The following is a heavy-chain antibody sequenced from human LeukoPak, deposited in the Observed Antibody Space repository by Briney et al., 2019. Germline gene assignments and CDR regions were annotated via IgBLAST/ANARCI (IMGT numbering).Heavy chain of an antibody. CDR3: ARLTFGGVIGFDY. J-gene: IGHJ4*02. CDR2: ISSSGSDM. D-gene: IGHD3-16*02. Sequence: AGSLRLSCAASGFTFSSYSMNWVRQAPGKGVEWVSSISSSGSDMNYADSAKGRLTISRHNAKNSLYLQMNSLRAEDTAVYYCARLTFGGVIGFDYWGQDTLDPVSS. CDR1: GFTFSSYS. V-gene: IGHV3-21*01.